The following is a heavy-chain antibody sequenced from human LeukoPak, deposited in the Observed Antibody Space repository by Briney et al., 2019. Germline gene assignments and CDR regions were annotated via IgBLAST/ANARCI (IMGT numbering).Heavy chain of an antibody. Sequence: PGGSPGLSCSASGFTFSTYAMHWVRQAPGKGLEYVSAIGRNGDSTYYADSVKGRFTISGDNSKNTLYLQMSSLRPEDTAVYYCVKDREMGSGWAYFQHWGQGTLVTVSS. CDR1: GFTFSTYA. D-gene: IGHD6-19*01. CDR2: IGRNGDST. CDR3: VKDREMGSGWAYFQH. V-gene: IGHV3-64D*06. J-gene: IGHJ1*01.